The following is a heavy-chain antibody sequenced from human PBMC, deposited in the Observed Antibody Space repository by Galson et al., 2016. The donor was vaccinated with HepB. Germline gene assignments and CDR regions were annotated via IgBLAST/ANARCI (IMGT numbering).Heavy chain of an antibody. CDR1: GFSLRTNGMC. D-gene: IGHD2-15*01. CDR3: ARTPGYCRGDGGDGFDI. Sequence: PALVKPTQTLTLTCTFSGFSLRTNGMCVSWIRQPPGKALEWLARIDWDNNEYRSPSLRTRLTISKDTSKNQVVLTMTNLDPEDTATYYCARTPGYCRGDGGDGFDIWGQGTMVTVSS. J-gene: IGHJ3*02. V-gene: IGHV2-70*11. CDR2: IDWDNNE.